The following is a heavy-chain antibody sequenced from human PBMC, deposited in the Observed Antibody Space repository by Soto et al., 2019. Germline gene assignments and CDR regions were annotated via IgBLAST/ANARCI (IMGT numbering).Heavy chain of an antibody. Sequence: ASETLSLTCSVSGGSVSSGSYYWGWIRQPPGKGLEWIGFIYNSGSTSYNPSLKIRVTISVDTSKNQFSLKLNSVTAADTAVYYCARLHYDFWSGFQKPWFDPWGQGTLVTVSS. CDR3: ARLHYDFWSGFQKPWFDP. D-gene: IGHD3-3*01. V-gene: IGHV4-61*01. J-gene: IGHJ5*02. CDR2: IYNSGST. CDR1: GGSVSSGSYY.